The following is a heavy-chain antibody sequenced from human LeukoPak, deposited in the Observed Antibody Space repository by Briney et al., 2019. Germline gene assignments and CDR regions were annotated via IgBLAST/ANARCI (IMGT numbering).Heavy chain of an antibody. CDR3: ARDRVGATYRFDP. D-gene: IGHD1-26*01. J-gene: IGHJ5*02. CDR2: LNPKTGGT. CDR1: GYTFTGYY. V-gene: IGHV1-2*02. Sequence: GASVKVSCKAFGYTFTGYYIHWVRQAPGQGLEWMGWLNPKTGGTNYAQRFQGRVTMTRDTSISTAYMELSRLRSDDTAVYYCARDRVGATYRFDPWGQGTLVTVSS.